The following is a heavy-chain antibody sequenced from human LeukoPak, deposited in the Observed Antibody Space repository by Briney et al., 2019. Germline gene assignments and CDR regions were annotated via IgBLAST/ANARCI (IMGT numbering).Heavy chain of an antibody. Sequence: GRSLRLSCAASGITFSDYGMHWVRQAPGKGLEWVSGISSGGGSTDYADSVKGRFTISRDNSKNTLYVQMNSLRAEDTAIYYCMKGHSSDTRGIYWGQGTLVTVSS. CDR2: ISSGGGST. CDR3: MKGHSSDTRGIY. V-gene: IGHV3-23*01. CDR1: GITFSDYG. D-gene: IGHD6-25*01. J-gene: IGHJ4*02.